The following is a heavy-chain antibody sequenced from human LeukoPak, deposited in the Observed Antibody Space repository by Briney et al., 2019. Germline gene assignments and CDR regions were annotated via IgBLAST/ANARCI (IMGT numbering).Heavy chain of an antibody. CDR1: GYTFTSYG. D-gene: IGHD3-22*01. V-gene: IGHV1-18*01. CDR2: ISAYNGNT. Sequence: ASVKVSCNASGYTFTSYGISWVQQAPGQGLEWMGWISAYNGNTNYAQKLQGRVTMTTDTSTSTAHMELRSLRSDDTAVYYWARVISSGLRDYWGQGTLVTVSS. CDR3: ARVISSGLRDY. J-gene: IGHJ4*02.